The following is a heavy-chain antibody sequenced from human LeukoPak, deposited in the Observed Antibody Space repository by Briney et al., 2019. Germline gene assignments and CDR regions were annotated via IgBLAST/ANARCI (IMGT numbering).Heavy chain of an antibody. V-gene: IGHV3-72*01. CDR2: TRNKPESYTT. CDR1: GFIFSDHC. J-gene: IGHJ3*02. CDR3: ARGGSRWGGAFDI. Sequence: GGSLRLSCAASGFIFSDHCMEWVRQAPGKGLEWVGRTRNKPESYTTEYAAPVKGRFIISRDDSKNALYLQVNSLKREDTAVYYCARGGSRWGGAFDIWGQGTMVTVSS. D-gene: IGHD1-26*01.